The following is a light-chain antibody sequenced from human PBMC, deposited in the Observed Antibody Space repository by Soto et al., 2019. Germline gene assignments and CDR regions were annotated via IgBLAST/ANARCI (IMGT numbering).Light chain of an antibody. V-gene: IGKV1-39*01. CDR1: QNVNRY. Sequence: IQLTQSPSSLSASVGDRVTITCRTSQNVNRYLNWYQEQPGKAPKLLIYAASILQSGVPSRFSGSWSGTDFTLAIISLHHEDFTTYYCQQSYGIPQTFGPGTKVEIK. CDR2: AAS. CDR3: QQSYGIPQT. J-gene: IGKJ1*01.